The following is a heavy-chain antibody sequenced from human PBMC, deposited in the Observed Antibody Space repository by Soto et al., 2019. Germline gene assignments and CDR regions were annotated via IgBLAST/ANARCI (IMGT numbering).Heavy chain of an antibody. CDR2: INPNSGGT. CDR3: ARDSARVQIISTGWFDP. Sequence: ASVKVSCKASGYTFTGYYMHWVRQAPGQGLEWMGWINPNSGGTNYAQKFQGWVTMTRDTSISTAYMELSRLRSDDTAVYYCARDSARVQIISTGWFDPWGQGTVVTVSS. V-gene: IGHV1-2*04. D-gene: IGHD2-2*01. CDR1: GYTFTGYY. J-gene: IGHJ5*02.